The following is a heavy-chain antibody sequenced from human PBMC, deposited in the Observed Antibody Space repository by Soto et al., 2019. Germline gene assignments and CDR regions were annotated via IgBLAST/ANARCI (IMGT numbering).Heavy chain of an antibody. CDR2: ISGSGGST. J-gene: IGHJ3*02. CDR3: AKTYIVVVPAAIWDDAFDI. Sequence: PGGSLRLSCAASGFTFSSYAMSWVRQAPGKGLEWVSAISGSGGSTYYADSVKGRFTISRDNTKNTLYLQMNSLRAEDTAVYYCAKTYIVVVPAAIWDDAFDIWGQGTMVTVSS. D-gene: IGHD2-2*02. V-gene: IGHV3-23*01. CDR1: GFTFSSYA.